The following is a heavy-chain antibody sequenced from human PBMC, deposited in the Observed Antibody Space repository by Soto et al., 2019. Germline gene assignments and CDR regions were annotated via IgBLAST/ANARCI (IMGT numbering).Heavy chain of an antibody. Sequence: GGSLRLSCAASGFTFSSYGMHWVRQAPGKGLEWVAVIWYDGSNKYYADSVKGRFTISRDNSKNTLYLEMNSLRAEDTAVYYCARGGIIVAGTFVNYWGQGTLVTAPQ. D-gene: IGHD6-19*01. CDR2: IWYDGSNK. J-gene: IGHJ4*02. CDR1: GFTFSSYG. V-gene: IGHV3-33*01. CDR3: ARGGIIVAGTFVNY.